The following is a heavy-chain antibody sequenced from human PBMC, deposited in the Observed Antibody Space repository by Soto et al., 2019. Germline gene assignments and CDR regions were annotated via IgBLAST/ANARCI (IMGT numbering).Heavy chain of an antibody. Sequence: HHGGSLKLSCAACGLTFADYAMYGVRQGPGKGLEWVSGISWDSGRIGYADSVKGRFTISRDNAKTSLYLQMNSLRPEDTALYYSAKSWLWEGDGYNSDYFYGMDVWGQGTTVTVSS. J-gene: IGHJ6*02. CDR3: AKSWLWEGDGYNSDYFYGMDV. V-gene: IGHV3-9*01. CDR1: GLTFADYA. CDR2: ISWDSGRI. D-gene: IGHD3-10*01.